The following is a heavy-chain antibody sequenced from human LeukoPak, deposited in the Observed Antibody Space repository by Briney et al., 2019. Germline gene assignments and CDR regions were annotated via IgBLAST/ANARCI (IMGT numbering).Heavy chain of an antibody. CDR3: AHRQHIMGATGFDY. Sequence: SGPTLVNPTQTLTLTCTFSGFSLSASRVGVGWIRQPPGKALEWLALIYWDDDKRYSPSLKSRLTITKDTFKNQVVFTMTNMDPVDTATYYCAHRQHIMGATGFDYWGQGTLVTVSS. J-gene: IGHJ4*02. D-gene: IGHD1-26*01. V-gene: IGHV2-5*02. CDR2: IYWDDDK. CDR1: GFSLSASRVG.